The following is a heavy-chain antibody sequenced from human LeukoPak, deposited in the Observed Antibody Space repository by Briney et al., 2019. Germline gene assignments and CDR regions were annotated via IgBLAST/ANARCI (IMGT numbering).Heavy chain of an antibody. J-gene: IGHJ5*02. Sequence: SETLSLTCAVYSGSFTGYFWSWIRQPPGKGLEWIGEINHSGSTNYNPSLKSRVTISVDTSKNQFSLKLTSVTAADTAVYYCARHRSYCTSTTCYRDWFDPWGQGTLVTVSS. CDR3: ARHRSYCTSTTCYRDWFDP. CDR2: INHSGST. CDR1: SGSFTGYF. V-gene: IGHV4-34*01. D-gene: IGHD2-2*01.